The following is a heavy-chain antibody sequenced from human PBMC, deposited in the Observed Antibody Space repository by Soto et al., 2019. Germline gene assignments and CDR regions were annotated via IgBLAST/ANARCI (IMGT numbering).Heavy chain of an antibody. Sequence: EVQLVQSGAEVKKPGESLRISCKGSGYSFTSYWISWVRQMPGKGLEWMGRIDPSDSYTNYSPSFQGHVTISADKSISTAYLQWSSLKASDTAMYYCARRREEGYCSGGSCSNWFDPWGQGTLVTVSS. V-gene: IGHV5-10-1*03. CDR2: IDPSDSYT. D-gene: IGHD2-15*01. J-gene: IGHJ5*02. CDR1: GYSFTSYW. CDR3: ARRREEGYCSGGSCSNWFDP.